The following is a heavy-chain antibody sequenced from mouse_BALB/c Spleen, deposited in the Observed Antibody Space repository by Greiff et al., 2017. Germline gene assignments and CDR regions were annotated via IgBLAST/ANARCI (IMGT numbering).Heavy chain of an antibody. Sequence: QVQLQQSGPELVRPGVSVKISCKGSSYTFTDYAMHWVKQSHAKSLEWIGVISTYYGNTNYNQKFKGKATMTVDKSSSTAYMELARLTSEDSAVYYCARGEVLYAMDYWGQGTSVTVSS. J-gene: IGHJ4*01. CDR1: SYTFTDYA. V-gene: IGHV1-67*01. CDR3: ARGEVLYAMDY. CDR2: ISTYYGNT.